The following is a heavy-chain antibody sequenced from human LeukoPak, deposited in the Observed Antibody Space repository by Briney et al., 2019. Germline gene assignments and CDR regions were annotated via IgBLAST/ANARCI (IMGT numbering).Heavy chain of an antibody. Sequence: PSETLSLTCTVSGGSISSSCYYWGWIRQAPGKGLEWIGSIYYSGSTYYNPSLKSRVTISVDTSKNQFSLKLSSVTAADTAAYYCAREMYCSGGSCYAVHMDVWGKGTTVTVSS. V-gene: IGHV4-39*07. CDR2: IYYSGST. CDR1: GGSISSSCYY. J-gene: IGHJ6*03. CDR3: AREMYCSGGSCYAVHMDV. D-gene: IGHD2-15*01.